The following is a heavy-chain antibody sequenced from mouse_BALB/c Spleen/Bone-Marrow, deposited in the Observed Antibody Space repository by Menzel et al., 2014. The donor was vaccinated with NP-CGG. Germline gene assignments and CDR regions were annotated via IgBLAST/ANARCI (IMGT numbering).Heavy chain of an antibody. CDR2: ILPGSNST. CDR3: ARRRFRGCDY. Sequence: QVQLQQSGAELMKPGASVKISCKATGYTFSSYWIEWVKQRPGHGLEWIGEILPGSNSTSYNEKFKGKATFTANTSSNTAYMQLSSLTSEDSAVYYCARRRFRGCDYWGQGTTLTVSS. V-gene: IGHV1-9*01. CDR1: GYTFSSYW. D-gene: IGHD3-3*01. J-gene: IGHJ2*01.